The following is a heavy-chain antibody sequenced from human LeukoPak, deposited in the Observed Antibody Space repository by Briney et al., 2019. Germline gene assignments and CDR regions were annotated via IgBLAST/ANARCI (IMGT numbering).Heavy chain of an antibody. CDR3: AAGTGTSDFDY. V-gene: IGHV3-15*01. CDR1: GFTFGNAW. D-gene: IGHD1-1*01. Sequence: PGGSLRLSCAASGFTFGNAWMSWVRQAPGKGLEWVGRIKKKTDGETTDYAAPVKGRFTISRDDSKNTLYLEMNSLKSDDTAVYYCAAGTGTSDFDYWGQGTLVTVSS. J-gene: IGHJ4*02. CDR2: IKKKTDGETT.